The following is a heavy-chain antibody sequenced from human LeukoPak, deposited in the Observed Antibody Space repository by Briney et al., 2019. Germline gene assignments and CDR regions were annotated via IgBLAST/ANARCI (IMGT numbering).Heavy chain of an antibody. V-gene: IGHV3-30*02. D-gene: IGHD6-19*01. Sequence: GGSLRLSCAASGFTFSSYGMHWVRQAPGKGLEWVAFIRYDGSNKYYADSVKGRFTISRDNSKNTLYLQMTSLRAEDTAVYYCAKDWSYRGWAYYIDYWGQGTLVTVST. J-gene: IGHJ4*02. CDR3: AKDWSYRGWAYYIDY. CDR1: GFTFSSYG. CDR2: IRYDGSNK.